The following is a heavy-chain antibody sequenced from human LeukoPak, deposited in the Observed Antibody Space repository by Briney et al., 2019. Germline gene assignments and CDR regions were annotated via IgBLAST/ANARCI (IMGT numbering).Heavy chain of an antibody. Sequence: ASVKVSCKASGYTLTDHYIHWVRQAPGQGLEWMGWINPNSGGTNYAQKFQGRVTMTRDTSISTAYMELSRLRSEDTAVYYCATGHLHYDAFDIWGQGTMVTVSS. D-gene: IGHD3-3*02. V-gene: IGHV1-2*02. CDR1: GYTLTDHY. CDR3: ATGHLHYDAFDI. CDR2: INPNSGGT. J-gene: IGHJ3*02.